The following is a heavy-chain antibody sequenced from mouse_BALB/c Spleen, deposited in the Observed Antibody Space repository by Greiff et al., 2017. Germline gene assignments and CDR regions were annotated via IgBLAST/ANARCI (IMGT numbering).Heavy chain of an antibody. CDR3: ARHRYGSSYDAMDY. D-gene: IGHD1-1*01. CDR2: ISSGGSYT. CDR1: GFTFSSYG. V-gene: IGHV5-6*01. Sequence: EVQGVESGGDLVKPGGSLKLSCAASGFTFSSYGMSWVRQTPDKRLEWVATISSGGSYTYYPDSVKGRFTISRDNAKNTLYLQMSSLKSEDTAMYYCARHRYGSSYDAMDYWGQGTSVTVSS. J-gene: IGHJ4*01.